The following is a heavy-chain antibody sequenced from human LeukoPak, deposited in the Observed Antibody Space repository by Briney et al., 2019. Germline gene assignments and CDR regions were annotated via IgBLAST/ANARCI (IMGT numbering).Heavy chain of an antibody. CDR2: ISSSSSYI. CDR3: ARDRGGWYFDY. J-gene: IGHJ4*02. V-gene: IGHV3-21*01. CDR1: GFTFSSYS. Sequence: GGSLRLYCAATGFTFSSYSMKWVRQAPWNVLDSVSSISSSSSYIYYADSVKGRFTISRDNAKNSLYLQMNSLRAEDTAVYYCARDRGGWYFDYWGQGTLVTVSS. D-gene: IGHD6-19*01.